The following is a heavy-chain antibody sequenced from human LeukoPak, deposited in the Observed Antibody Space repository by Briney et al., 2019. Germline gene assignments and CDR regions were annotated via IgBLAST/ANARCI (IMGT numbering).Heavy chain of an antibody. V-gene: IGHV3-66*02. D-gene: IGHD1-26*01. CDR3: ARDSGDY. Sequence: GGSLRLSCAASGFTFSSYSMNWVRQAPGKGLEWVSVIYSGGSTYYADSVKGRFTISRDNSKNTLYLQMNSLRAEDTAVYYCARDSGDYWGQGTLVTVSS. CDR2: IYSGGST. CDR1: GFTFSSYS. J-gene: IGHJ4*02.